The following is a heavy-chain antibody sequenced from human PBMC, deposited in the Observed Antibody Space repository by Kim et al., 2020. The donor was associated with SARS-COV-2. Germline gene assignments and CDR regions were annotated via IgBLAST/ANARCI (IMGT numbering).Heavy chain of an antibody. CDR3: TTALGDYYDSTSYYFLPFDY. D-gene: IGHD3-22*01. V-gene: IGHV3-15*01. J-gene: IGHJ4*01. CDR1: GFTFSNAW. Sequence: GGSLRLSCAASGFTFSNAWMTWVRQAPGKGLEWVGRIKTKAVGGTTDYAEPVKGRFTISRDDSKNTLYLQMHSLKAEDTAVYYCTTALGDYYDSTSYYFLPFDYWGQGALVTVSS. CDR2: IKTKAVGGTT.